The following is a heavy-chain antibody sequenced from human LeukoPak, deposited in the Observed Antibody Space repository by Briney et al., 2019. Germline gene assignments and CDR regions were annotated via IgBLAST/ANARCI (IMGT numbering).Heavy chain of an antibody. CDR2: IKHDGSEK. V-gene: IGHV3-7*03. Sequence: GGSLRLSCAASGFTFSNYWMTWVRQAPGKGLEWVANIKHDGSEKYYVDSVRGRFIISRDNARSSLYLQMNSLRAEDTALYYCARRLSYHHGVDVWGQGTTVTVSS. D-gene: IGHD6-25*01. J-gene: IGHJ6*02. CDR1: GFTFSNYW. CDR3: ARRLSYHHGVDV.